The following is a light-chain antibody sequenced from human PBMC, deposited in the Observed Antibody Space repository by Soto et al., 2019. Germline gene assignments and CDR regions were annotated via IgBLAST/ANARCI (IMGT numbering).Light chain of an antibody. CDR1: SSDVGGYNY. Sequence: QSALTQPPSASGSPGQSVAISCTGTSSDVGGYNYVSWYQQHPGKAPKLMIYDVNERPPGVPDRFSGSKSGNTSSLTVAGLQAEDEADYYCSSYAGSNNPVLFGGGTKLTVL. CDR2: DVN. J-gene: IGLJ2*01. V-gene: IGLV2-8*01. CDR3: SSYAGSNNPVL.